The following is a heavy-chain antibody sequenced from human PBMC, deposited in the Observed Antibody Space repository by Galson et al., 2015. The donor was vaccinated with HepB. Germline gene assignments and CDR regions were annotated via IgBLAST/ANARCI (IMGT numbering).Heavy chain of an antibody. CDR1: GYTLTSYD. CDR3: ARDYGGNSGWFDP. CDR2: MNPNSGNT. V-gene: IGHV1-8*01. Sequence: SVKVSCKASGYTLTSYDINWVRQVTGQGPEWMGWMNPNSGNTGYAQKFQGRVSLTRDTSISTAYLELSSLRSEDTAIYYCARDYGGNSGWFDPWGQGTLVTVSS. J-gene: IGHJ5*02. D-gene: IGHD4-23*01.